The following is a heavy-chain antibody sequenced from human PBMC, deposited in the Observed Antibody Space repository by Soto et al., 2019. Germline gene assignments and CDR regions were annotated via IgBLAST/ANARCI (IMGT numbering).Heavy chain of an antibody. CDR2: ISYSGST. J-gene: IGHJ4*02. CDR1: GGSISSGSYY. Sequence: SEALSVTCTVSGGSISSGSYYWSWSRQRPGQGLEWIGYISYSGSTYYDPSLKSRLTISADTSKNQFALKLRSVTAADTAAYYCARVNIINTIAMGLDSCGQATMV. CDR3: ARVNIINTIAMGLDS. V-gene: IGHV4-31*03. D-gene: IGHD3-22*01.